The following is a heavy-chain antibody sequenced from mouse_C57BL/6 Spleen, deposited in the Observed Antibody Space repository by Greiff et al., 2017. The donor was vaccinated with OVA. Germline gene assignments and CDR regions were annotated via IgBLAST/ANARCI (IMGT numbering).Heavy chain of an antibody. V-gene: IGHV1-85*01. CDR1: GYTFTSYD. CDR2: IYPRDGST. J-gene: IGHJ3*01. Sequence: QVQLKESGPELVKPGASVKLSCKASGYTFTSYDINWVKQRPGQGLEWIGWIYPRDGSTKYNEKFKGKATLTVDTSSSTAYMELHSLTSEDSAVYFCAYPDWFAYWGQGTLVTVSA. CDR3: AYPDWFAY.